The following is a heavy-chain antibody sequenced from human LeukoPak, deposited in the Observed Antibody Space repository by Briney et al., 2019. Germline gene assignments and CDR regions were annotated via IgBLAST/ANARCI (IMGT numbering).Heavy chain of an antibody. CDR1: GGSISSGSYY. J-gene: IGHJ4*02. D-gene: IGHD6-13*01. CDR2: IYTSGST. V-gene: IGHV4-61*02. CDR3: AREAAAATGGNFDY. Sequence: PSETLSPTCTVSGGSISSGSYYWSWLRQPAGKGLEWIGRIYTSGSTNYNPSLKSRVTISVDTSKNQFSLKLSSVTAADTAVYYCAREAAAATGGNFDYWGQGTLVTVSS.